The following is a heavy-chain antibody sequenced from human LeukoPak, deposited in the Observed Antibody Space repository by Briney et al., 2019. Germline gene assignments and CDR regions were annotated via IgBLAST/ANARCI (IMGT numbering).Heavy chain of an antibody. D-gene: IGHD6-6*01. V-gene: IGHV1-69*05. J-gene: IGHJ4*02. CDR3: AGSSSSDSYFDY. CDR1: RGTFSSYA. CDR2: ITPIYGTA. Sequence: SVKVSCKASRGTFSSYAISWVRQAPGQGLEWMGGITPIYGTANYAQKFQGRVTITTDESTSTAYMELSSLRSEDTAVYYCAGSSSSDSYFDYWGQGTLVTVSS.